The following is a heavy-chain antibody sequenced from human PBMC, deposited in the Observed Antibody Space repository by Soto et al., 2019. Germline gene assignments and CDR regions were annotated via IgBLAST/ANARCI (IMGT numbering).Heavy chain of an antibody. CDR3: ARDKDSVAGFAY. V-gene: IGHV3-30-3*01. D-gene: IGHD6-19*01. CDR2: ISYDGSNK. Sequence: GGSLRLSCAASGFTFSSYAMHWVRQAPGKGLEWVAVISYDGSNKYYADSVKGRFNISRDNSKNTLYLQMNSLRAEDTAVYYCARDKDSVAGFAYWGQGTLVTVSS. CDR1: GFTFSSYA. J-gene: IGHJ4*02.